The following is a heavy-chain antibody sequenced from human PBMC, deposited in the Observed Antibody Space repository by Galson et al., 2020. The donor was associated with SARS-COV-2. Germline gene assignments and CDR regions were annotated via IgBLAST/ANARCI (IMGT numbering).Heavy chain of an antibody. CDR3: ARHALYCGGDCYWDY. CDR1: GGSISSSSYY. CDR2: IYYSGST. J-gene: IGHJ4*02. V-gene: IGHV4-39*01. Sequence: SETLSLTCTVSGGSISSSSYYWGWIRQPPGKGLEWIGSIYYSGSTYYNPSLKSRVTISVDTSKNQFSLKLSSVTAADTAVYYCARHALYCGGDCYWDYWGQGTLVTVSS. D-gene: IGHD2-21*02.